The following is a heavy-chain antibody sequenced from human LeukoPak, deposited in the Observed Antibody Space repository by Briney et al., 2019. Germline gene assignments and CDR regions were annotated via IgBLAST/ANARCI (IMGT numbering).Heavy chain of an antibody. CDR3: AKEWRYSSSWYQYYFDS. V-gene: IGHV3-23*01. CDR2: LSGSGDSS. J-gene: IGHJ4*02. CDR1: GFTFSDYY. Sequence: GGSLRLSCAASGFTFSDYYMSWIRQAPGKGLEWVSALSGSGDSSYYADSVKGRFSISRDNSKNTLYLQMNSLRAEDTAVYYCAKEWRYSSSWYQYYFDSWGQGTLVTVSS. D-gene: IGHD6-13*01.